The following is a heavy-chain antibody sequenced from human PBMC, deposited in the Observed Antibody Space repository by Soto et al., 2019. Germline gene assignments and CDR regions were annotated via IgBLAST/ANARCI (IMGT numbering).Heavy chain of an antibody. D-gene: IGHD2-15*01. J-gene: IGHJ5*02. CDR2: IYYSGST. Sequence: LSLTCTVSGGSVSSGSYYWSWIRQPPGKGLEWIGYIYYSGSTNYNPSLKSRVTISVDTSKNQFSLKLSSVTAADTAVYYCARAFVVVVASAFDPWGQGTLVTV. CDR3: ARAFVVVVASAFDP. CDR1: GGSVSSGSYY. V-gene: IGHV4-61*01.